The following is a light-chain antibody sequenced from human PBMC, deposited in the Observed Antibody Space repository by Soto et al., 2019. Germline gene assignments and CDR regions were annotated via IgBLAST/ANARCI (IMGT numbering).Light chain of an antibody. J-gene: IGKJ1*01. CDR3: QQRNNWPPWT. Sequence: EIVLTQSPATLSLSPGERATLSCRASQSVSSNLAWYQQKPGQAPRLLIYDASNRATGIPARFRGSGSGTDFTHTISSLEPEDSAVYYCQQRNNWPPWTFGQGTKVEI. CDR2: DAS. V-gene: IGKV3-11*01. CDR1: QSVSSN.